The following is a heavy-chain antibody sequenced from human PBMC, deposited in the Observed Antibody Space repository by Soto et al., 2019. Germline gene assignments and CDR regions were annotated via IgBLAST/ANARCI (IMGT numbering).Heavy chain of an antibody. CDR1: GGSFSAYY. CDR3: ARGSVDTDHSSGFYEY. V-gene: IGHV4-34*01. D-gene: IGHD3-22*01. CDR2: INHSLGT. J-gene: IGHJ4*02. Sequence: SETLSLTCAVYGGSFSAYYWSWIRQPPWKGLEWIGEINHSLGTIYNPSLKSRVTISVDTSKSQFSLKLTSVTAADRAVYYCARGSVDTDHSSGFYEYWGQGTTVTVSS.